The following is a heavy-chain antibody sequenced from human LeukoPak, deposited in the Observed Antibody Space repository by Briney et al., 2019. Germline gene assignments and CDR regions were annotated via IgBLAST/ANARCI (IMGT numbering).Heavy chain of an antibody. J-gene: IGHJ5*02. Sequence: PSETLSLTCAVYGGSFSGYYWSWLRQPPGKGLEWIGEINHSGSTNYNPSLTSRVTISVDTSKNQFSLKLSSVTAADTAVYYCASGPRYFTMVRGAYGGFDPWGQGTLVTVSS. CDR2: INHSGST. D-gene: IGHD3-10*01. CDR1: GGSFSGYY. V-gene: IGHV4-34*01. CDR3: ASGPRYFTMVRGAYGGFDP.